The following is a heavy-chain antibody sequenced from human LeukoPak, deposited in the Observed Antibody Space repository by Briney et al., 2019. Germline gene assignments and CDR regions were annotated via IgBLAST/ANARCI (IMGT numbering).Heavy chain of an antibody. CDR1: GYTFSSYA. Sequence: ASVKVSCKASGYTFSSYAMNWVRQAPGQRLEWMGWINAGNGNTKYSQEFQGRVTITRDTSASTAYMELSSLRSEDMAVYYCAREGGYCTNGVCYTTFDYWGQGTLVTVSS. CDR2: INAGNGNT. J-gene: IGHJ4*02. D-gene: IGHD2-8*01. CDR3: AREGGYCTNGVCYTTFDY. V-gene: IGHV1-3*03.